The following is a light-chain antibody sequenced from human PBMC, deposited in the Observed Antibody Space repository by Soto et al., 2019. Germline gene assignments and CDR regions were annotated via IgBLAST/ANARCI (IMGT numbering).Light chain of an antibody. CDR3: NSYAGRNNV. Sequence: QSVLTQPPSASGSPGQSVTISCTGSSGDVGGYNYVSWYQQHPGKAPKLMIYEVSKRPSGVPDRFSGSKSGNTASLAVSGLQAEDEADYYCNSYAGRNNVFGTGTKVTVL. CDR1: SGDVGGYNY. V-gene: IGLV2-8*01. CDR2: EVS. J-gene: IGLJ1*01.